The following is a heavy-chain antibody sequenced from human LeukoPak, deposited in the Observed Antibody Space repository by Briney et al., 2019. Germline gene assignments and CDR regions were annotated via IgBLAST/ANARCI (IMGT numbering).Heavy chain of an antibody. CDR2: FYYSGST. CDR3: ARQSYHSSAHDYAGLFDI. V-gene: IGHV4-39*01. D-gene: IGHD3-22*01. CDR1: GGSISSGSYF. J-gene: IGHJ3*02. Sequence: SETLSLTCTVSGGSISSGSYFWGWIPQPPGMGLQWIGSFYYSGSTYYSPSLKSRLTISVDTSKNQFSLKLSSVTAADTAVYYCARQSYHSSAHDYAGLFDIWGQGTMVTVSS.